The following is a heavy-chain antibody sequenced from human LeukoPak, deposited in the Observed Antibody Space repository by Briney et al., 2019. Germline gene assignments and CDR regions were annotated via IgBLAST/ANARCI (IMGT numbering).Heavy chain of an antibody. D-gene: IGHD3-22*01. CDR2: IIPIFGTA. CDR3: ARDRDDSSGYFDY. CDR1: GGTFSSYA. Sequence: SVKVSCKASGGTFSSYAISWVRQAPGQGLEWMGGIIPIFGTANYAQKFQGGVTITADKSTSTAYMELSSLRSEDTAVYYCARDRDDSSGYFDYWGQGTLVTVSS. V-gene: IGHV1-69*06. J-gene: IGHJ4*02.